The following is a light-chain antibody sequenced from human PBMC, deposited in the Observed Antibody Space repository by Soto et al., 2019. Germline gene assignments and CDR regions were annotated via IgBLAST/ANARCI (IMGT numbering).Light chain of an antibody. J-gene: IGKJ5*01. CDR3: KKYTSYSNT. V-gene: IGKV1-5*03. Sequence: DIQMTQSPSTLSGSVGARVTITCRASQTISSWLAWYQQKPGKAPKLLIYKASTLKSGVPSRFSGSGSGTEFTLTISSLQPDEFATYYCKKYTSYSNTFGKGTRLEIK. CDR1: QTISSW. CDR2: KAS.